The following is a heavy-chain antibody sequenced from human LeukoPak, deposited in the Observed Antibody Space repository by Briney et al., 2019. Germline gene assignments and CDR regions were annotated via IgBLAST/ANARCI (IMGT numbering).Heavy chain of an antibody. D-gene: IGHD3-10*01. CDR3: ARGLVLWFGEATYNWFDP. Sequence: SETLSLTCAVYGGSFSGYYWSWIRQPPGKGLEWIGEINHSGSTNYNPSLKSRVTISVDTSKNQFSLKLSSVTAADTAVYYCARGLVLWFGEATYNWFDPWGQGTLATVSS. J-gene: IGHJ5*02. V-gene: IGHV4-34*01. CDR1: GGSFSGYY. CDR2: INHSGST.